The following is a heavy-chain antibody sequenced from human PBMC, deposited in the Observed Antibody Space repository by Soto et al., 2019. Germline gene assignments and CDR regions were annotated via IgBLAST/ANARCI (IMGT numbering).Heavy chain of an antibody. CDR1: GYSFSTYW. J-gene: IGHJ4*02. CDR3: ARTYDSRGSTTGYDY. V-gene: IGHV5-51*03. D-gene: IGHD3-22*01. CDR2: IYLGDSNI. Sequence: EVQLVQSGAEVKKPGESLKLSCKGSGYSFSTYWIGWVRQMLGKGLVWMGMIYLGDSNIKYRPSFQGQVTISADMSLSTAYLQWSSLKASDTAMYYCARTYDSRGSTTGYDYWGQGTLVTVSS.